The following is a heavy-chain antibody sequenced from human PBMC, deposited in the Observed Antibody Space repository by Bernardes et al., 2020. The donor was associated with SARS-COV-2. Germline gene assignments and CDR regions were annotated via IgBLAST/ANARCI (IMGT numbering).Heavy chain of an antibody. CDR1: GGSFSGYY. CDR3: ARRTKITMIVIAVVGWFDP. D-gene: IGHD3-22*01. J-gene: IGHJ5*02. CDR2: INHSGST. Sequence: SETLSLTCAVYGGSFSGYYWSWIRQPPGKGLEWIGEINHSGSTNYNPSLKSRVTISVDTSKNQFSLKLSSVTAADTAVYYCARRTKITMIVIAVVGWFDPWGQGTL. V-gene: IGHV4-34*01.